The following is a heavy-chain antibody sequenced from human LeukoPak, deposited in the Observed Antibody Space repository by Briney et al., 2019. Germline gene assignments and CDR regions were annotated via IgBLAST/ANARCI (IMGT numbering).Heavy chain of an antibody. J-gene: IGHJ3*02. CDR3: ASLRGASVANRRGASDI. CDR2: ISSSSYI. D-gene: IGHD5-12*01. V-gene: IGHV3-21*01. Sequence: PGGSLRLSCAASGFTFSSYSMNWVRQAPGKGLEWVSSISSSSYIYYADSVRGRFTISRDNSKNMLYLEVNSLRAEDTAVYYCASLRGASVANRRGASDIWGQGTMVTVS. CDR1: GFTFSSYS.